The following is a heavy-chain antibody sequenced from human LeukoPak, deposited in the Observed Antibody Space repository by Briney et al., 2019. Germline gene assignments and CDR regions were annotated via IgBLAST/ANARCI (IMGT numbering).Heavy chain of an antibody. V-gene: IGHV3-11*04. CDR3: ARGHWGLDY. CDR2: IYNGGDTI. Sequence: GGSLRLSCATSGFTFSDHYMTWIRQALGKGLETVSYIYNGGDTIFYADSVRGRFTISRDNAESSVYLQMNSLSAEDTAVYYCARGHWGLDYWGRGTLVTVSS. CDR1: GFTFSDHY. D-gene: IGHD7-27*01. J-gene: IGHJ4*02.